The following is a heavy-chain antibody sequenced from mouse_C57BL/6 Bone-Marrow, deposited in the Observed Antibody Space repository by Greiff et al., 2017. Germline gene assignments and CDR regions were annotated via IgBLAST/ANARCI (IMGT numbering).Heavy chain of an antibody. D-gene: IGHD1-1*01. Sequence: QVQLQQSGPELVKPGASVKISCKASGYSFTSYYIHWVKQRPGQGLEWIGWIYPGSGNTKYNEKFKGKATLTADTSSSTAYMQLSSLTSEDSAVYYCARCRVDYYGSIPWFAYWGQGTLVTVSA. CDR1: GYSFTSYY. J-gene: IGHJ3*01. CDR3: ARCRVDYYGSIPWFAY. V-gene: IGHV1-66*01. CDR2: IYPGSGNT.